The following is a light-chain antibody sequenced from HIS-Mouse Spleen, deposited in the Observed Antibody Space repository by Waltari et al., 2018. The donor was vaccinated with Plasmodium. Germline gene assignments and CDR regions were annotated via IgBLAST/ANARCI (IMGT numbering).Light chain of an antibody. J-gene: IGLJ1*01. V-gene: IGLV2-11*01. Sequence: QSALTQPRSVSGSPGRTGTIPRSGTSSDVGGCNYVPWYQQHPGKAHKLMIYDVRKRPSGVPDRCSGSKSGNTASLTISGLQAEDEADYYCCSYAGSYTYVFGTGTKVTVL. CDR2: DVR. CDR3: CSYAGSYTYV. CDR1: SSDVGGCNY.